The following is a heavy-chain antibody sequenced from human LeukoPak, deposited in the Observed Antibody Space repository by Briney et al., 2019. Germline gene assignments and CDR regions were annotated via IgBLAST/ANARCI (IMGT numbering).Heavy chain of an antibody. CDR2: IIPIFGTA. CDR3: ARGSRSDQPAPRHSYYYYMDV. V-gene: IGHV1-69*05. CDR1: GGTFSSYA. J-gene: IGHJ6*03. Sequence: SVKVSCKASGGTFSSYAISWVRQAPGQGLEWMGGIIPIFGTANYAQKFQGRVTITTDESTSTAYMERSSLRSEDTAVYYCARGSRSDQPAPRHSYYYYMDVWGKGTTVTVSS. D-gene: IGHD2-2*01.